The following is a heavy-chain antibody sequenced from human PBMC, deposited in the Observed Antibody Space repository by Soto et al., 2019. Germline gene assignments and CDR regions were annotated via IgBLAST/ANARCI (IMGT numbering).Heavy chain of an antibody. D-gene: IGHD1-1*01. Sequence: QVHLVQSGAEVKKPGASVKVSCQGSGYAFTTYGITWVRQAPGQGLVWMGWISAHNGNTNYAQKLQGRVTVTRDTSTSTAYMELRSLRYDVTAVYYCARGRYGDYWGQGALVTVSS. CDR2: ISAHNGNT. CDR3: ARGRYGDY. V-gene: IGHV1-18*01. CDR1: GYAFTTYG. J-gene: IGHJ4*02.